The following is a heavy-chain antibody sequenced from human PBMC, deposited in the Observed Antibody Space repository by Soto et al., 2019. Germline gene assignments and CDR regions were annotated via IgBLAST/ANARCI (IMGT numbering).Heavy chain of an antibody. CDR3: AKVVRYGDYWADAFDI. CDR2: ISGSGGST. J-gene: IGHJ3*02. CDR1: GFTFSSYA. Sequence: GGSLRLSCAASGFTFSSYAMSWVRQAPGKGLEWVSAISGSGGSTYYADSVKGRFTISRDNSKNTLYLQMNSLRAEDTAVYYCAKVVRYGDYWADAFDIWGQGTMVTVSS. V-gene: IGHV3-23*01. D-gene: IGHD4-17*01.